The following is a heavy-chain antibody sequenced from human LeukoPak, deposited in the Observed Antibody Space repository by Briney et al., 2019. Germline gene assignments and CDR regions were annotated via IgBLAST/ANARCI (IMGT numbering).Heavy chain of an antibody. D-gene: IGHD2-2*01. CDR2: IYYSGST. J-gene: IGHJ5*02. V-gene: IGHV4-59*01. CDR3: ARVRDDIVVVPAANGGWFDP. Sequence: SETLSLTCTVSGGSFSSYYWSWIRQPPGKGLEWIGCIYYSGSTNYNPSLKSRVTISVDTSKNQFSLKLSSVTAADTAVYYCARVRDDIVVVPAANGGWFDPWGQGTLVTVSS. CDR1: GGSFSSYY.